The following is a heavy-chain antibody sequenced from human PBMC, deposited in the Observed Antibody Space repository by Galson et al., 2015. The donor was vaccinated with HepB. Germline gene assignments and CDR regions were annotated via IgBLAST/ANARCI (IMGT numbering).Heavy chain of an antibody. D-gene: IGHD5/OR15-5a*01. Sequence: SVKVSCKASGGTFSSYAISWVRQAPGQGLEWMGGIIPILGIANYAQKFQGRVTITADKSTSTAYMEPSSLRSEDTAVYYCARDINLRAFDIWGQGTMVTVSS. J-gene: IGHJ3*02. CDR1: GGTFSSYA. CDR3: ARDINLRAFDI. CDR2: IIPILGIA. V-gene: IGHV1-69*10.